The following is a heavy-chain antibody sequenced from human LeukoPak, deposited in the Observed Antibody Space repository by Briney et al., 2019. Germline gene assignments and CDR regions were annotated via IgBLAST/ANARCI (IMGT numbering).Heavy chain of an antibody. J-gene: IGHJ5*02. CDR3: AGFHHYCSGGSCYSPNWFDP. CDR2: IYYSGST. CDR1: GGSMSGGGYY. Sequence: PSETLSLTCTVSGGSMSGGGYYWSWIRQHPGKGLEWIGYIYYSGSTYYNPSLRSRVTISVDTSKNQFSLKLSSVTAADTAVYYCAGFHHYCSGGSCYSPNWFDPWGQGTLVTVSS. V-gene: IGHV4-31*03. D-gene: IGHD2-15*01.